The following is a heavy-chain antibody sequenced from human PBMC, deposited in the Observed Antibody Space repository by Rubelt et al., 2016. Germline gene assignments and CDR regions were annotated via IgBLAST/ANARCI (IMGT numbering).Heavy chain of an antibody. Sequence: VRQASGKGLEWVGRIRTKANTYATTYAASVQGRFTISRDDSNNAAYLQMNSLRTEDTAVYFCTRRSCSGGNCYSDFWGQGTLVTVSS. D-gene: IGHD2-15*01. J-gene: IGHJ4*02. CDR2: IRTKANTYAT. V-gene: IGHV3-73*01. CDR3: TRRSCSGGNCYSDF.